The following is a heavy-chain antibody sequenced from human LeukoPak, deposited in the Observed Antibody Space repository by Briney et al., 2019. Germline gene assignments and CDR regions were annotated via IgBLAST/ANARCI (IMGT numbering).Heavy chain of an antibody. CDR1: AGSVSNGPYY. Sequence: SETLSLTCTVSAGSVSNGPYYWAWIRQPPGKGLEWIGTIYYSGSTYYNPSLKNRVTISVDPSSNQFSLKLNSVTAADTAVYYCAGRGSGSYYYFDYRSQGTLVTVSS. D-gene: IGHD1-26*01. J-gene: IGHJ4*02. V-gene: IGHV4-39*01. CDR2: IYYSGST. CDR3: AGRGSGSYYYFDY.